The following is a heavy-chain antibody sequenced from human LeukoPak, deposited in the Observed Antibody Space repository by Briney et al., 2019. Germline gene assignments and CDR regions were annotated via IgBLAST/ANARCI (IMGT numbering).Heavy chain of an antibody. D-gene: IGHD3-22*01. CDR1: GGSISNYY. CDR3: ARMSNYYDSSGYYQSLDY. Sequence: SETLSLTCTDSGGSISNYYWSWIRQPAGKGLEWIGRIYASGSTNYNPSLQSRVTISVDRSKNRFSLKLSSVTAADTAVYYCARMSNYYDSSGYYQSLDYWGQGTRVAVSS. J-gene: IGHJ4*02. CDR2: IYASGST. V-gene: IGHV4-4*07.